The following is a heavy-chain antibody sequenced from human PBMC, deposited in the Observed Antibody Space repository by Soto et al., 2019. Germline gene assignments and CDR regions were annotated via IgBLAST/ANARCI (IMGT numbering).Heavy chain of an antibody. V-gene: IGHV3-7*03. CDR1: EFTFNTYW. CDR2: IKDDGSEK. D-gene: IGHD6-19*01. CDR3: ARDWGTPGRGSAVGYYYHYGMDV. Sequence: EVQLVESGGGLVQPGGSLRLSCLASEFTFNTYWMNWVRQAPGSGREWVANIKDDGSEKNYVDSVKGRFTISRDNAKNSLYLQKNSLGGEDTAVYFCARDWGTPGRGSAVGYYYHYGMDVWGQGTTVTVSS. J-gene: IGHJ6*02.